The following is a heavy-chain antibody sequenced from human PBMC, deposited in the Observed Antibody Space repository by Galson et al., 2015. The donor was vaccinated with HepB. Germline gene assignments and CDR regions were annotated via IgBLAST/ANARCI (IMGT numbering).Heavy chain of an antibody. CDR1: GGSFSGYY. Sequence: LSLTCAVYGGSFSGYYWSWIRQPPGKGLEWIGEINHSGSTNYNPSLKSRVTISVDTSKNQFSLKLSSVTAADTAVYYCARGRSSGYTARGPYYYYYMDVWGKGTTVTVSS. CDR2: INHSGST. J-gene: IGHJ6*03. CDR3: ARGRSSGYTARGPYYYYYMDV. D-gene: IGHD3-22*01. V-gene: IGHV4-34*01.